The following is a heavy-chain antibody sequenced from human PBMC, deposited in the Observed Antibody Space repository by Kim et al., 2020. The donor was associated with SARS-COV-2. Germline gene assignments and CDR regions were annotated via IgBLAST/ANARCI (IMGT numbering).Heavy chain of an antibody. Sequence: YSTPLKGRLTISKDTSKSQVVLTMTNMDPVDTAAYYCARIRRGSYYDFDYWGQGTLVTVSS. V-gene: IGHV2-26*01. J-gene: IGHJ4*02. CDR3: ARIRRGSYYDFDY. D-gene: IGHD3-10*01.